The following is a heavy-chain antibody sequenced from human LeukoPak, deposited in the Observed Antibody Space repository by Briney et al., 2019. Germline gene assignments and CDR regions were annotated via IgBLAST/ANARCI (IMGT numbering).Heavy chain of an antibody. CDR1: GFTFSNYG. V-gene: IGHV3-7*04. Sequence: GGSLRLSCAASGFTFSNYGMTWVRQAPGKGLEWVANIKQDGSKKSYVDSVKGRFTISRDNAKNSLYLQMNSLRAEDTAIYYCTRVGYIDEGIDYWGQGTLVTVSS. J-gene: IGHJ4*02. CDR2: IKQDGSKK. CDR3: TRVGYIDEGIDY. D-gene: IGHD5-24*01.